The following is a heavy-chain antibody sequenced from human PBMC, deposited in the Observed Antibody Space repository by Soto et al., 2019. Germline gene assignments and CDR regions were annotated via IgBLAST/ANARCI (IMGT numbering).Heavy chain of an antibody. J-gene: IGHJ4*02. D-gene: IGHD6-13*01. V-gene: IGHV3-30*03. CDR2: ISYDGSNK. CDR1: GFTFSSYG. Sequence: QVQLVESGGGVVQPGRSLRLSCAASGFTFSSYGMHWVRQAPGKVLEWVAVISYDGSNKYYADSVKGRFTISRDNSKNTLYLQMNSLRAEDTAVYYWASGAAAGTTRYWGQGTLVTVSS. CDR3: ASGAAAGTTRY.